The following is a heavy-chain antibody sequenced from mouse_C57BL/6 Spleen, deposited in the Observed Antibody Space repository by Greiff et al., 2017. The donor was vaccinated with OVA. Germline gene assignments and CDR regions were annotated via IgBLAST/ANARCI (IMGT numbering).Heavy chain of an antibody. Sequence: EVKVEESGGGLVQPGGSLKLSCAASGFTFSDYYMYWVRQTPEKRLEWVAYISNGGGSTYYPDTVKGRFTISRDNAKNTLYLQMSRLKSEDTAMYYCARRGYDGYWYFDVWGTGTTVTVSS. D-gene: IGHD2-3*01. V-gene: IGHV5-12*01. CDR3: ARRGYDGYWYFDV. CDR1: GFTFSDYY. CDR2: ISNGGGST. J-gene: IGHJ1*03.